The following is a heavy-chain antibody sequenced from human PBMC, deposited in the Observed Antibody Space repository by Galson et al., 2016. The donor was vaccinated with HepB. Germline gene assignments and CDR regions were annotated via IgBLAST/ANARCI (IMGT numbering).Heavy chain of an antibody. J-gene: IGHJ6*04. CDR3: ARDSSDWSLPSGLYGMDV. Sequence: SVKVSCKASGYTFSSHYMHWVRQAPGQGLEWMGVINTSSGRTNYAQKFQGRVSMTRDTSTNTVYMELTSLRAEDTAVYYCARDSSDWSLPSGLYGMDVWGKGTTVSVSS. CDR1: GYTFSSHY. V-gene: IGHV1-46*01. CDR2: INTSSGRT. D-gene: IGHD6-19*01.